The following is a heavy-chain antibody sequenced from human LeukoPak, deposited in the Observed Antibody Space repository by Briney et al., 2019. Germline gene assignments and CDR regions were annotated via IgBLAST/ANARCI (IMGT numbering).Heavy chain of an antibody. CDR3: ARGYYLPKTAEVGTTALFNY. V-gene: IGHV4-31*03. CDR1: GGSISSGGYY. Sequence: SETLSLTCTVSGGSISSGGYYWSWIRQHPGKGLEWIGYIYYSGSTYYNPSLKSRVTISVDTSKNQFSLKLSSVTAADTAVYYCARGYYLPKTAEVGTTALFNYWGQGTLVTVSS. J-gene: IGHJ4*02. D-gene: IGHD1-1*01. CDR2: IYYSGST.